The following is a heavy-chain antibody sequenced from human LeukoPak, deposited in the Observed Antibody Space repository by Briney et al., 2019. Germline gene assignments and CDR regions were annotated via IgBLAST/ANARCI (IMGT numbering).Heavy chain of an antibody. J-gene: IGHJ6*02. CDR3: ARDFRYCSSTSCFPFGMDV. CDR2: ISSSGSTI. CDR1: GFTFSSYE. D-gene: IGHD2-2*01. Sequence: PGGSLRLSCAASGFTFSSYEMNWVRQAPGKGLEWVSYISSSGSTIYYADSVKGRFTISRDNAKNSLYLQMNSLRAEDTAVYYCARDFRYCSSTSCFPFGMDVWGQGTTVTVSS. V-gene: IGHV3-48*03.